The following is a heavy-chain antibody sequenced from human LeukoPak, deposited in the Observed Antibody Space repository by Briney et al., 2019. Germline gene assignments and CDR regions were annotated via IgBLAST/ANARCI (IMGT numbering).Heavy chain of an antibody. J-gene: IGHJ6*02. CDR1: GGSISSDY. Sequence: SETLSLTCSVSGGSISSDYWAWIRQPPGKGLEWIGYMFYTGSTNYNPSLKSRVTVSLATSKNQFSLKLSSVAAADTAVYYCARVSVVYGMDVWGRGTTVTVSS. CDR3: ARVSVVYGMDV. CDR2: MFYTGST. V-gene: IGHV4-59*01.